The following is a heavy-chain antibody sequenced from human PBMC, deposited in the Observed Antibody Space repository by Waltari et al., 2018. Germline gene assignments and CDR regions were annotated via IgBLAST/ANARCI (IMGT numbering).Heavy chain of an antibody. D-gene: IGHD6-13*01. V-gene: IGHV4-59*01. CDR3: ARGNSLQQLGFDY. Sequence: QVQLQESGPGLVKPSETLSLTCTVAGGSISSYYWSWIRQPPGKGLEWIGYIYYSGSTNYNPSLKSRVTISVDTSKNQFSLKLSSVTAADTAVYYCARGNSLQQLGFDYWGQGTTVTVSS. J-gene: IGHJ4*03. CDR2: IYYSGST. CDR1: GGSISSYY.